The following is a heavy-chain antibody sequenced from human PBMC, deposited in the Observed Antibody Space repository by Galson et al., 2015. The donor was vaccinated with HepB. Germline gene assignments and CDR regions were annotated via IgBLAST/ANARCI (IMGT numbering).Heavy chain of an antibody. D-gene: IGHD5-12*01. CDR2: VHESGAT. J-gene: IGHJ3*01. CDR3: AREYSAFDF. V-gene: IGHV4-59*01. CDR1: DDSIRNYY. Sequence: QVQLRESGPGLVKPSETLSLTCTVSDDSIRNYYWHWIRQPPGKGLEWLGYVHESGATSYNPSLKSRVTISMDESRNQFSLRLTSVVAADTAVYYCAREYSAFDFWGQGTMVTVSS.